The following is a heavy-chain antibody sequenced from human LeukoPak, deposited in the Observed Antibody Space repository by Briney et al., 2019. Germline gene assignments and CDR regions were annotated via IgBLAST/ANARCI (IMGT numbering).Heavy chain of an antibody. Sequence: GGSLRLSCAASGFTFSSYAMSWVRQAPGKGLEWVSAISGSGGSTYYADSVKGRFTISRDNSKNTLHLQMNSLRAEDTAVYYCARDLGGSGSYWGQGTLVTVSS. J-gene: IGHJ4*02. CDR3: ARDLGGSGSY. V-gene: IGHV3-23*01. D-gene: IGHD3-10*01. CDR1: GFTFSSYA. CDR2: ISGSGGST.